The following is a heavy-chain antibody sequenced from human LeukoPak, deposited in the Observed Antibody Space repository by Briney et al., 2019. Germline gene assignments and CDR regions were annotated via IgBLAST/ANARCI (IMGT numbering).Heavy chain of an antibody. D-gene: IGHD2-15*01. CDR2: TRNEANIYTT. Sequence: GGSLRLSCAASGFIFSDHYMDWVRQAPGKGLEWVGRTRNEANIYTTKYAASVKGRFTISRDDSKNSLYLQMNSLKTEDTAVYYCTRGGPIVVVVAATEFDPWGQGTLVTVSS. CDR1: GFIFSDHY. J-gene: IGHJ5*02. CDR3: TRGGPIVVVVAATEFDP. V-gene: IGHV3-72*01.